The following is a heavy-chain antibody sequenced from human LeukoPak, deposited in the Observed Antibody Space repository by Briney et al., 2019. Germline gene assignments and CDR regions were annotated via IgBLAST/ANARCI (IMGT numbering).Heavy chain of an antibody. Sequence: GGSLRLSCAASGFTFSSYSMNWVRRAPGKGLEWVSSISSSSYIYYADSVKGRFTISRDNAKNSLYLQMNSLRAEDTAVYYCARRIAAVEGYFDYWGQGTLVTVSS. V-gene: IGHV3-21*01. CDR2: ISSSSYI. J-gene: IGHJ4*02. CDR3: ARRIAAVEGYFDY. CDR1: GFTFSSYS. D-gene: IGHD6-13*01.